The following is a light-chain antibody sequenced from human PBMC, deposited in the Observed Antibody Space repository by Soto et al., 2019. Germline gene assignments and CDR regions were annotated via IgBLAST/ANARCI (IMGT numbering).Light chain of an antibody. J-gene: IGKJ5*01. CDR1: QLFSSN. Sequence: EIVLAQSPGTLSLSPGESVTLSCRASQLFSSNLAWYQHKPGQAPRLLIYGVSTRDTGVPDRFSGSASGTEFTLTISSLQSEDFAVYYCQQYNNWPRTFGQGTRLEIK. CDR2: GVS. V-gene: IGKV3-15*01. CDR3: QQYNNWPRT.